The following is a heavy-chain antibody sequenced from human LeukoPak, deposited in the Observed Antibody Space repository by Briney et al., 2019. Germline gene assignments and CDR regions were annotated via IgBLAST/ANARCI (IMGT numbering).Heavy chain of an antibody. CDR3: ARDPYGSGSDSYFDY. Sequence: GGSLRLSCAASGFTFSSYGMSWVRQAPGKGLEWVSTISGTGSSTYYADSVKGRFTISRDNAKNSLYLQMNSLRAEDTAVYYCARDPYGSGSDSYFDYWGQGTLVTVSS. V-gene: IGHV3-23*01. CDR1: GFTFSSYG. D-gene: IGHD3-10*01. J-gene: IGHJ4*02. CDR2: ISGTGSST.